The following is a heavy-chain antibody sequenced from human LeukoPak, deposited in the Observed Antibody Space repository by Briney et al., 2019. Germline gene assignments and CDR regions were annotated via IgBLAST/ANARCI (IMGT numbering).Heavy chain of an antibody. CDR3: AASVAAPNYFDY. V-gene: IGHV1-69*01. D-gene: IGHD6-19*01. Sequence: SVKVSCKASGGAFSSYAISWVRQAPGQGLEWMGGIIPIFGTANYAQKFQGRVTITADESTSTAYMELSSLRSEDTAVYYCAASVAAPNYFDYWGQGTLVTVSS. J-gene: IGHJ4*02. CDR2: IIPIFGTA. CDR1: GGAFSSYA.